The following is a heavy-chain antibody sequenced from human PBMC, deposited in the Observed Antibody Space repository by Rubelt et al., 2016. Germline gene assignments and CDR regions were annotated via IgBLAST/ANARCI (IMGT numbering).Heavy chain of an antibody. CDR1: GYTFTSYA. J-gene: IGHJ5*02. CDR3: ARVIWGSGWSNNWFDP. CDR2: INAGNGNT. Sequence: QVQLVQSGAEVKKPGASVKVSCKASGYTFTSYAMHWVRQAPGQRLEWMGWINAGNGNTKYSQKFQGRGTITWETSASKAYMELSSLGSEDTAVYYCARVIWGSGWSNNWFDPWGQGTLVTVSS. D-gene: IGHD6-19*01. V-gene: IGHV1-3*01.